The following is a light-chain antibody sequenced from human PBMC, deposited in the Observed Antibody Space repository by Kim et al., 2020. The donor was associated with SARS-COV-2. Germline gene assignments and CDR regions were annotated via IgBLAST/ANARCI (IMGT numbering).Light chain of an antibody. CDR2: GAS. J-gene: IGKJ4*01. V-gene: IGKV3-20*01. CDR3: QQYGSSPPLT. CDR1: QSVSSSY. Sequence: PGERDTLSCRASQSVSSSYLAWYQQKPGQAPRLLLYGASSRATGIPDRFSGSGSGTDFTLTISRLEPEDFAVYYCQQYGSSPPLTFGGGTKVDMK.